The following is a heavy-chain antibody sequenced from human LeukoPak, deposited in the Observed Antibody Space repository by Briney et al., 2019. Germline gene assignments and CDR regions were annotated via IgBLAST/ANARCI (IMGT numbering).Heavy chain of an antibody. V-gene: IGHV3-23*01. CDR2: ISGSGGST. Sequence: TGGSLRLSCAASGFTFSSYAMSWVRQAPGKGLEWVSAISGSGGSTSYAQKFQGRVTMTRDTSTSTVYMELSSLRSEDTAVYYCVTATPLENWFDPWGQGTLVTVSS. J-gene: IGHJ5*02. D-gene: IGHD3-3*02. CDR3: VTATPLENWFDP. CDR1: GFTFSSYA.